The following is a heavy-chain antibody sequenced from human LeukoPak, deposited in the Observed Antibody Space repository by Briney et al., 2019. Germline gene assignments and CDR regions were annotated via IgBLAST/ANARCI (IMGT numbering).Heavy chain of an antibody. Sequence: PGGSLRLSCAASGFTFSSYAMHWVRQAPGKGLEWVAVISYDGSNKYYADSVKGRFTISRDNSKNTLYLQMNSLRAEDTAVYYCAKDHFSGSYYVYHNFDYWGQGTLVTVSS. CDR2: ISYDGSNK. V-gene: IGHV3-30*04. CDR1: GFTFSSYA. J-gene: IGHJ4*02. CDR3: AKDHFSGSYYVYHNFDY. D-gene: IGHD1-26*01.